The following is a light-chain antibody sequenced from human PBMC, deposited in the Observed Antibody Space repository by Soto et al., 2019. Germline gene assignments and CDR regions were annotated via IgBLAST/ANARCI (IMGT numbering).Light chain of an antibody. CDR2: KAS. CDR3: QHYIGYSGM. CDR1: QSLNSW. V-gene: IGKV1-5*03. Sequence: DIQMTQSPSTLSASVGDRVTITCRASQSLNSWLAWYQHKPGKAPKLLIHKASILASGVPSSFSGSDSGAEFTLNISSLQPDDFATYYFQHYIGYSGMFGQGTKLDIK. J-gene: IGKJ1*01.